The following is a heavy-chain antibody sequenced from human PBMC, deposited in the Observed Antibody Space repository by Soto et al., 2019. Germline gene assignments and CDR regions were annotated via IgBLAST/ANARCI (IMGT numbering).Heavy chain of an antibody. J-gene: IGHJ4*02. CDR2: IYYSGST. CDR1: GGSISSYY. CDR3: ARVSEYSSSWFDY. D-gene: IGHD6-13*01. Sequence: SETLSLTCTVSGGSISSYYGSWIRQPPGKGLEWIGYIYYSGSTYYNPSLKSRVTISVDTSKNQFSLKLSSVTAADTAVYYCARVSEYSSSWFDYWGQGTLVTVSS. V-gene: IGHV4-59*12.